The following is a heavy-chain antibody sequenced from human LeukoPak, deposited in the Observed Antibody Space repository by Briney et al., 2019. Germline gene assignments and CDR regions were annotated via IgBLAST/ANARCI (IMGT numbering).Heavy chain of an antibody. Sequence: PSETLSLTCAVYGESFSGYYWSWIRQPPGKGLEWIGEINHSGSTNYNPSLKSRVTISVDTSKNQFSLKLSSVTAADTAVYYCARGLGAAADFYYFDYWGQGTLVTVSS. CDR3: ARGLGAAADFYYFDY. V-gene: IGHV4-34*01. D-gene: IGHD6-13*01. J-gene: IGHJ4*02. CDR2: INHSGST. CDR1: GESFSGYY.